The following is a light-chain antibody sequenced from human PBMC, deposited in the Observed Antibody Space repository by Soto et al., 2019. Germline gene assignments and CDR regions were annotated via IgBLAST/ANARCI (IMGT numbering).Light chain of an antibody. J-gene: IGLJ1*01. CDR3: SSYTSTSTYV. CDR1: SSDVGGYNY. Sequence: QSALTQPASVSGSPGQSIAISCTGTSSDVGGYNYVCWYQQHPGKAPKLMIYDVSNRPSGVSDRFSGSKSGNTASLTISGIQAEDEADYYCSSYTSTSTYVFGPGTKLTVL. V-gene: IGLV2-14*01. CDR2: DVS.